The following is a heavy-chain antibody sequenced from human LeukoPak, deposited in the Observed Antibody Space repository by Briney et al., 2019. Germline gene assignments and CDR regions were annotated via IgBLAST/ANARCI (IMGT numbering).Heavy chain of an antibody. Sequence: GASVKVSCKASGYTFTSYGISWVRQAPGQGLEWMGWISAYNGNTNYAQKLQGRVTMTTDTSTSTDYMELGSLRSDDTAVYYCARGPSRYCSGGSCYRLDYWGQGTLVTVSS. D-gene: IGHD2-15*01. CDR1: GYTFTSYG. V-gene: IGHV1-18*01. CDR3: ARGPSRYCSGGSCYRLDY. CDR2: ISAYNGNT. J-gene: IGHJ4*02.